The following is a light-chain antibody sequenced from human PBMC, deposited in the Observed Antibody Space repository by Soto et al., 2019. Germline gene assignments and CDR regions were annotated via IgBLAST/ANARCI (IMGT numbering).Light chain of an antibody. CDR3: HQYNNWPRT. Sequence: EIVMTQSPATLSVSPGERATLSCRASQSVSSNLAWYQQKPGQAPRLLIYGTSTRATGVRARFSGSGSGTEITLTISSLQSEDFAVYYCHQYNNWPRTFGQGTKVEIK. CDR2: GTS. V-gene: IGKV3-15*01. CDR1: QSVSSN. J-gene: IGKJ1*01.